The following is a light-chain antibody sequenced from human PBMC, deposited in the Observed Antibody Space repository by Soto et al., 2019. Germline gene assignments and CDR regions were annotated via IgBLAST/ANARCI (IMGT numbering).Light chain of an antibody. J-gene: IGKJ1*01. CDR1: QSVDSSY. Sequence: EVVLTQSPGTLSLSPGERATLSCSSSQSVDSSYLAWYRQKPGQAPRLLIYGASTRATGIPARFSGSGSETEFTLTISSLQAEDSAVYFCQQYNNWPTWTFGQGTKVDIK. CDR2: GAS. CDR3: QQYNNWPTWT. V-gene: IGKV3-15*01.